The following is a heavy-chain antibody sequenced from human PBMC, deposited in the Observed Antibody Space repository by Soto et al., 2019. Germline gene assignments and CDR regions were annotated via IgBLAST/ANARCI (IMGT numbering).Heavy chain of an antibody. Sequence: QVQLQQWGAGLLKPSETLSLTCAVYGGSFSGYYWSWIRQPPGKGLEWIGEMNHSGSTNYNPSLKSRVTISVDSSKNQVSLQLSSVNAAGTAVYYCARSITIFGVVIPDAFDIWGHGTMVIVSS. V-gene: IGHV4-34*01. CDR1: GGSFSGYY. J-gene: IGHJ3*02. CDR3: ARSITIFGVVIPDAFDI. CDR2: MNHSGST. D-gene: IGHD3-3*01.